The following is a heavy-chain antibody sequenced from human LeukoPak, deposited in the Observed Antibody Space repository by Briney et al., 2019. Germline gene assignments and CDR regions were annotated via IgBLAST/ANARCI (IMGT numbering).Heavy chain of an antibody. D-gene: IGHD3-10*01. Sequence: PGGSLRLSCAASGFTFSSDSMNWVRQAPGKGLEWVAVTSSDLNVKLYADSVKGRFTISRDNSRSTLYLQMNSLRPEDTAIYYCAREGYYGSGSPPXLYFDXXXXGTXXTVSS. J-gene: IGHJ4*02. CDR2: TSSDLNVK. CDR1: GFTFSSDS. CDR3: AREGYYGSGSPPXLYFDX. V-gene: IGHV3-30*03.